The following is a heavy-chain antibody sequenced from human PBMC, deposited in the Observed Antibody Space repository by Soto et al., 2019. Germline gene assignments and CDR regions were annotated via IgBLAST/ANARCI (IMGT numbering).Heavy chain of an antibody. J-gene: IGHJ3*02. Sequence: QGQLQESGPGLVKPSETLSLTCTVSGGSINNHYWSWVRQPPGKGLEWIGYGYYSGSTNYNPSHKVGVTISVDTYKNQFSLRLSSVTAADTAVYYCARLHSSSHKRGAFDMWGQGTTVPVSS. CDR2: GYYSGST. CDR3: ARLHSSSHKRGAFDM. CDR1: GGSINNHY. V-gene: IGHV4-59*08. D-gene: IGHD6-13*01.